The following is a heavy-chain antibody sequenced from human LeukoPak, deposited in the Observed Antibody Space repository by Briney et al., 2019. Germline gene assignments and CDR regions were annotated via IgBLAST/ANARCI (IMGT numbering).Heavy chain of an antibody. V-gene: IGHV3-33*06. CDR3: AKDGASTYFDY. CDR1: GFTFSSYG. J-gene: IGHJ4*02. CDR2: IWYDGSNK. D-gene: IGHD4/OR15-4a*01. Sequence: GGSLRLSCAASGFTFSSYGMHWDRQAPGTGLEWVAVIWYDGSNKYYADSVKGRFTISRDNSKNTLYLQMNSLRAEDTAVYYCAKDGASTYFDYWGQGTLVTVSS.